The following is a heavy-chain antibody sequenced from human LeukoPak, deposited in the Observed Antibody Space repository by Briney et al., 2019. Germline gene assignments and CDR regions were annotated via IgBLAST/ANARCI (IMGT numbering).Heavy chain of an antibody. V-gene: IGHV4-39*01. CDR2: IYYSGST. CDR1: GGSISSSSYY. J-gene: IGHJ3*02. CDR3: ARRGVGFDI. D-gene: IGHD1-26*01. Sequence: SETLSLTCTVSGGSISSSSYYWGWIRQPPGRGLEWIGSIYYSGSTYYNPSLKSRVTISVDTSKNQFSLKLSSMTAADTAVYYCARRGVGFDIWGQGTMVTVSS.